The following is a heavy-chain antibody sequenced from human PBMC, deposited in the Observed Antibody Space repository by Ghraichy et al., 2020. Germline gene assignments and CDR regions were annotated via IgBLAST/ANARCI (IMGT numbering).Heavy chain of an antibody. CDR2: ISAYNGNT. J-gene: IGHJ6*02. Sequence: SVKVSCKASGYTFTSYGISWVRQAPGQGLEWMGWISAYNGNTNYAQKLQGRVTMTTDTSTSTAYMELRSLRSDDTAVYYCARYPETIFGVVIPTNYYYYGMDVWGQGTTVTVSS. V-gene: IGHV1-18*04. D-gene: IGHD3-3*01. CDR3: ARYPETIFGVVIPTNYYYYGMDV. CDR1: GYTFTSYG.